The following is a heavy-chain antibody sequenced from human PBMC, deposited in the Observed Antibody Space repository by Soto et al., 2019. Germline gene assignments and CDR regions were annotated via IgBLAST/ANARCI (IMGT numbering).Heavy chain of an antibody. D-gene: IGHD3-3*02. CDR3: ASPHIGFLDWLPDNYYYGLDG. V-gene: IGHV1-2*02. CDR2: ITPHSGAT. Sequence: ASVKVSGKGSGHSFTGHYMHWVRQAPGQGLERVALITPHSGATDYSRKLQGRGPMLRDRSIKTVYMELSSLRPDDTSVYYCASPHIGFLDWLPDNYYYGLDGWGQGTTVTVSS. CDR1: GHSFTGHY. J-gene: IGHJ6*01.